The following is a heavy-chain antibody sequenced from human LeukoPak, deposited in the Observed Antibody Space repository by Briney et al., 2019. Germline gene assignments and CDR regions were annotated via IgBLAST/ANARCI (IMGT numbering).Heavy chain of an antibody. CDR3: AKVGIAARPEGYYFDY. CDR1: GFTFSSYG. J-gene: IGHJ4*02. Sequence: PGGSLRLSCAASGFTFSSYGMHWVRQAPGKGLEWVAVISYDGSNKYYADSVKGRSTISRDNSKNTLYLQMNSLRAEDTAVYYCAKVGIAARPEGYYFDYWGQGTLVTVSS. D-gene: IGHD6-6*01. V-gene: IGHV3-30*18. CDR2: ISYDGSNK.